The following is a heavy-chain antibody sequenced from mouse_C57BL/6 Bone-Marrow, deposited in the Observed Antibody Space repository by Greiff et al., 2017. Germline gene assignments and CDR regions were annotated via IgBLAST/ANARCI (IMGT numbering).Heavy chain of an antibody. D-gene: IGHD1-1*01. CDR3: ARSYYGSSCGFAY. V-gene: IGHV1-80*01. Sequence: VQLQESGAELVKPGASVKLSCKASGYAFSSYWMNWVKQRPGKGLEWIGQIYPGDGDTNYNGKFKGKATLTADKSSSTAYMQLSSLTSEDSAVYFCARSYYGSSCGFAYWGQGTLVTVSA. CDR2: IYPGDGDT. J-gene: IGHJ3*01. CDR1: GYAFSSYW.